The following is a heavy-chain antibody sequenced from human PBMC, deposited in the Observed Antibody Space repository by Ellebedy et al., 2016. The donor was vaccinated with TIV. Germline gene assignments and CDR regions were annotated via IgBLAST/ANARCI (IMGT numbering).Heavy chain of an antibody. CDR2: ISPYNGNT. Sequence: ASVKVSXXASGYTFTSYGLSWVRQAPGQGLEWMGWISPYNGNTNYAQKLQGRVTMTTDTSTSTAYMELRSLRSDDTAVYYCARDYYGSGYIDYWGQGTLVTVSS. D-gene: IGHD3-10*01. V-gene: IGHV1-18*01. CDR3: ARDYYGSGYIDY. CDR1: GYTFTSYG. J-gene: IGHJ4*02.